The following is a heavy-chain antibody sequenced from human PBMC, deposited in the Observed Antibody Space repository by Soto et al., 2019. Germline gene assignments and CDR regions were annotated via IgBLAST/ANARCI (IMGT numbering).Heavy chain of an antibody. CDR1: GGTFSSYA. V-gene: IGHV1-69*06. CDR2: IIPIFGTA. D-gene: IGHD3-16*01. Sequence: SVKVSCKASGGTFSSYAISWVRQAPGQGLEWMGGIIPIFGTANYAQKFQGRVTITPDTSKNQFSLHLKSVTPEDTAVYYCAREFPYYESSDSYFDYWGQGALVTVYS. CDR3: AREFPYYESSDSYFDY. J-gene: IGHJ4*02.